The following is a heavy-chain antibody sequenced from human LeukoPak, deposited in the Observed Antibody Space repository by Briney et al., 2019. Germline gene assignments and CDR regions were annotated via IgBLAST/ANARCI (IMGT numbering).Heavy chain of an antibody. V-gene: IGHV3-74*01. J-gene: IGHJ4*02. Sequence: QAGGSLRLSCAASGFTFSSYWMHWVRQAPGKGLVWVSRINSDGSSTSYADSVKGRFTISRDNAKNTLYLQMNSLRAEDTAVYYCASETITMVRGLDYWGQGTLVTVSS. CDR1: GFTFSSYW. CDR2: INSDGSST. D-gene: IGHD3-10*01. CDR3: ASETITMVRGLDY.